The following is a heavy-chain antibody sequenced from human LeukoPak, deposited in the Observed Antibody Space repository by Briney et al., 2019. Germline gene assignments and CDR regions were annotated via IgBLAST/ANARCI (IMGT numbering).Heavy chain of an antibody. D-gene: IGHD2-15*01. CDR1: GYTLTELS. J-gene: IGHJ5*02. V-gene: IGHV1-24*01. CDR2: FDPEDGET. CDR3: ATVARYCSGGSCYRNWFDP. Sequence: ASVKVSCKVSGYTLTELSMHWVRQAPGKGLEWMGGFDPEDGETIYAQKFQGRVTMTEDTSTDTAYMELSSLRSEDTAVYYCATVARYCSGGSCYRNWFDPWGQGTLVTVSS.